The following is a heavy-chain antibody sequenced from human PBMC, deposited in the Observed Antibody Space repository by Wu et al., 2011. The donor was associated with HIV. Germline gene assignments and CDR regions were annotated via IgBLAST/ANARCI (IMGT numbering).Heavy chain of an antibody. V-gene: IGHV1-18*01. Sequence: QVQLVQSGAEVQKPGASVTVSCKASGYTLISYGISWVRQAPGQGPEWMGWISAYNADTNYAQKFQGRVTMTRDTSISTAYMELSRLRSDDTAVYYCAREWGYYDSSGYYTPLGYWGQGNPGHRLL. CDR3: AREWGYYDSSGYYTPLGY. CDR1: GYTLISYG. J-gene: IGHJ4*02. CDR2: ISAYNADT. D-gene: IGHD3-22*01.